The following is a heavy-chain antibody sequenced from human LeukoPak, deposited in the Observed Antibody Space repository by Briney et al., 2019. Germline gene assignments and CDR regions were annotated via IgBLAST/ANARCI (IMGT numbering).Heavy chain of an antibody. V-gene: IGHV3-30-3*01. CDR1: GFTFSSYA. Sequence: GGSLRLSCVGSGFTFSSYAMHWVRQAPGKGLEWVAVISYDGSNKYYADSVKGRFTISRDNSKNTLYLQMNSLRAEDTAVYYCARPHTAMVSRSAFDIWGQGTMVTVSS. J-gene: IGHJ3*02. CDR3: ARPHTAMVSRSAFDI. CDR2: ISYDGSNK. D-gene: IGHD5-18*01.